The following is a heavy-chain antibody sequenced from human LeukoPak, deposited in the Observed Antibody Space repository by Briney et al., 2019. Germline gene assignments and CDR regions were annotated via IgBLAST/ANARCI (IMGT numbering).Heavy chain of an antibody. V-gene: IGHV4-4*07. CDR3: TRRLSNGATLNYFDY. CDR1: GGSISSYY. J-gene: IGHJ4*02. Sequence: SETLSLTCTVSGGSISSYYWSWIRQPAGKGLEWIGRIYTSGSTNYNPSLQSRVTISVDTSKKQFSLKLRSVTAADTAVYYCTRRLSNGATLNYFDYWGQGTLVTVSS. CDR2: IYTSGST. D-gene: IGHD4/OR15-4a*01.